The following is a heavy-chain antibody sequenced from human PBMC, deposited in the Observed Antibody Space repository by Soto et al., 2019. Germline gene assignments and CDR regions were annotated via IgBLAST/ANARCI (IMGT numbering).Heavy chain of an antibody. Sequence: GGSLRLSCAASGFTFSSYGMHWVRQAPGKGLEWVAVISYDGSNKYYADSVKGRFTISRDNSKNTLYLQMNSLRAEDTAVYYCARPSEPGVVMYYFDFWGQGTLVPVSS. CDR3: ARPSEPGVVMYYFDF. J-gene: IGHJ4*02. CDR1: GFTFSSYG. CDR2: ISYDGSNK. V-gene: IGHV3-30*03. D-gene: IGHD3-3*01.